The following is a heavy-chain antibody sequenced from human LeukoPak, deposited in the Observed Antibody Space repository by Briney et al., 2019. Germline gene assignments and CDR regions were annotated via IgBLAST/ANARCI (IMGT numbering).Heavy chain of an antibody. Sequence: PGRSLRLSCAASGFTFSSYGMHWVRQAPGKGLEGVAVISYDGSNKYYADSVKGRFTISRDNSKNTLYLQMNSLRAEDTAVYYCAKDGGWSFDYWGQGTLVTVSS. D-gene: IGHD6-19*01. CDR3: AKDGGWSFDY. V-gene: IGHV3-30*18. CDR1: GFTFSSYG. CDR2: ISYDGSNK. J-gene: IGHJ4*02.